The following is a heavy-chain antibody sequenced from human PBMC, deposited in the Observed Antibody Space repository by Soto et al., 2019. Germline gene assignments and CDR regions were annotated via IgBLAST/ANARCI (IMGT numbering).Heavy chain of an antibody. Sequence: AVTVSCKASGGTFSSDAISWVRPAPGQVLEWMGGIIPIFGTANYAQKFQGRVTITADESTSTAYMELSSLRSEDTAVYYCARGVRETPLWFGESTNYCEYWGQGTLVTVSP. CDR3: ARGVRETPLWFGESTNYCEY. D-gene: IGHD3-10*01. CDR2: IIPIFGTA. CDR1: GGTFSSDA. V-gene: IGHV1-69*01. J-gene: IGHJ4*02.